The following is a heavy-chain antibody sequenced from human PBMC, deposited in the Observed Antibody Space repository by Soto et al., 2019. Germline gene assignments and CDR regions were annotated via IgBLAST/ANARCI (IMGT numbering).Heavy chain of an antibody. J-gene: IGHJ6*02. CDR2: IRSKANSYAT. Sequence: TGGSLRLSCAASGFTFSGSAMHWVRQASGKGLEWVGRIRSKANSYATAYAASVKGRFTISRDDSKNTAYLQMNSLKTEDTAVYYCTRPPAYCGGDCPYYGMDVWGQGTTVTVSS. V-gene: IGHV3-73*01. D-gene: IGHD2-21*02. CDR3: TRPPAYCGGDCPYYGMDV. CDR1: GFTFSGSA.